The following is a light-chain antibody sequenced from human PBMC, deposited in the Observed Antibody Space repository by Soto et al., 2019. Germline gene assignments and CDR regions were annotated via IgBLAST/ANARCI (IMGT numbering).Light chain of an antibody. CDR2: SAT. V-gene: IGKV1-6*01. CDR3: LQDHDYPRT. Sequence: AIQMTQSPTSLSASVGDRVIITCRASQDISKDLGWYQQKPGKAPKFLIYSATSTQSGVPSTFSGRGFGTDFTLTISSLQPEDFATYYCLQDHDYPRTFGQGTKVEF. J-gene: IGKJ1*01. CDR1: QDISKD.